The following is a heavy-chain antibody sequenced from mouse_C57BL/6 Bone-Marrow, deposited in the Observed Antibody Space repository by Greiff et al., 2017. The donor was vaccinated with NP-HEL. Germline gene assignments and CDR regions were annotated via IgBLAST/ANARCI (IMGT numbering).Heavy chain of an antibody. J-gene: IGHJ2*01. CDR1: GYTFTSYW. V-gene: IGHV1-50*01. D-gene: IGHD1-1*01. Sequence: VQLKQPGAELVKPGASVKLSCKASGYTFTSYWMQWVKQRPGQGLEWIGEIDPSDSYTNYNQKFKGKATLTVDTSSSTAYMQLSSLTSEDSAVYYCARESFYYYGSSFDYWGQGTTLTVSS. CDR3: ARESFYYYGSSFDY. CDR2: IDPSDSYT.